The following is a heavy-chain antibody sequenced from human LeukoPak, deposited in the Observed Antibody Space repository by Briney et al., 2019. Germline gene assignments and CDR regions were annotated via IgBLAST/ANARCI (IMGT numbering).Heavy chain of an antibody. D-gene: IGHD5-24*01. CDR3: AKDYRPDGFNDIDY. V-gene: IGHV3-23*01. J-gene: IGHJ4*02. Sequence: GGSLRLSCAASGFTFSNYAISWVRQAPGKGLXXXSIIVGNGRTAYSDSAKGRFTISRDNSKNTVHLQMDNLRAEDTAVYYCAKDYRPDGFNDIDYWGQGTQVTVSS. CDR1: GFTFSNYA. CDR2: IVGNGRTA.